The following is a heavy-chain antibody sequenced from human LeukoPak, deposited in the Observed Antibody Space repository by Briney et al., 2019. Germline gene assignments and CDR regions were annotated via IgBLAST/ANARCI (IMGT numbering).Heavy chain of an antibody. CDR1: GGSFSTRSSF. CDR2: FYYGVIT. Sequence: SETLSLTCTVSGGSFSTRSSFWGWIRQPPGKGLEWIGRFYYGVITHYNPSLKSRVTISVDTSKNQFSLKLSSVTAADTAVYYCAVGDYEYFDYWGQGTLVTVSS. D-gene: IGHD4-17*01. V-gene: IGHV4-39*07. CDR3: AVGDYEYFDY. J-gene: IGHJ4*02.